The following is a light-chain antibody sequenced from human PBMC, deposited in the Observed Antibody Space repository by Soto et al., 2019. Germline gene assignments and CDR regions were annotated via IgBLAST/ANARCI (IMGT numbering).Light chain of an antibody. Sequence: EIVMTPSPATLSVSPGEGATLSCRASQSISSNLAWYQQRPGQAPRLLIYGASTRATSIPARFSGSGSGTEFTLTISSLQSEDFAVYYCQQYNNWPPYTFGQGTKVDIK. J-gene: IGKJ2*01. CDR3: QQYNNWPPYT. CDR1: QSISSN. V-gene: IGKV3-15*01. CDR2: GAS.